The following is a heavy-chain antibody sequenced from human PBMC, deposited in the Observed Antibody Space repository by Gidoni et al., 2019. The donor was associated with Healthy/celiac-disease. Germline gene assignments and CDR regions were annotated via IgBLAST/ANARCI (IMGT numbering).Heavy chain of an antibody. J-gene: IGHJ3*02. CDR3: ARRGDCSSTSCYVIDAFDI. D-gene: IGHD2-2*01. V-gene: IGHV4-4*02. CDR1: GGSISSSTW. CDR2: IYHSGST. Sequence: QVQLQESGPGLVKPSGTLSLTCAVPGGSISSSTWWSWVRQPPGKGLEWIGEIYHSGSTNYNPSLKSRVTISVDKSKNQFSLKLSSVTAADTAVYYCARRGDCSSTSCYVIDAFDIWGQGTMVTVSS.